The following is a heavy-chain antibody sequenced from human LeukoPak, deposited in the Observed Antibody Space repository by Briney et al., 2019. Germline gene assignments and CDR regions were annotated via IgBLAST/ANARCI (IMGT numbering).Heavy chain of an antibody. CDR3: ARGFYGGYYYYYYMDV. CDR1: GYTFTSYA. J-gene: IGHJ6*03. D-gene: IGHD4/OR15-4a*01. CDR2: INAGNGNT. V-gene: IGHV1-3*03. Sequence: ASVKVSCKASGYTFTSYAMHWVRQAPGQRLEWMGWINAGNGNTKYSQEFQGRVTITRDTSASTAYTELSSLRPEDMAVYYCARGFYGGYYYYYYMDVWGKGTTVTVSS.